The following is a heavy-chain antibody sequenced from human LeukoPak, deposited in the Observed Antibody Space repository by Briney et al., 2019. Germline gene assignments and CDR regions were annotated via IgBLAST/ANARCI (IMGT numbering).Heavy chain of an antibody. D-gene: IGHD3-16*02. CDR1: GFTFSNAW. CDR3: TTSYVWGSYRFDY. CDR2: IKSKTDGGTT. Sequence: PGGSLRLSCAASGFTFSNAWMSWVRQAPGKGLEWVGRIKSKTDGGTTDYAAPVKGRFTISRDDSKNTLYLQMNSLKTEDTAVYYCTTSYVWGSYRFDYWGRGTLVTVSS. V-gene: IGHV3-15*01. J-gene: IGHJ4*02.